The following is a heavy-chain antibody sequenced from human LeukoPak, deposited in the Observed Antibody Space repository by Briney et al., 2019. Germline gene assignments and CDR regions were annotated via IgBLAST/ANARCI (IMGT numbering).Heavy chain of an antibody. V-gene: IGHV4-38-2*02. CDR1: GYSISSGYY. Sequence: KPSETLSLTCTVSGYSISSGYYWGWIRQPPGKGLEWIGSIYHSGSTNYNPSLKSRVTISVDTSKNQFSLKLSSVTAADTAVYYCARGKEGPGLHFDYWGQGTLVTVSS. J-gene: IGHJ4*02. CDR3: ARGKEGPGLHFDY. D-gene: IGHD3-10*01. CDR2: IYHSGST.